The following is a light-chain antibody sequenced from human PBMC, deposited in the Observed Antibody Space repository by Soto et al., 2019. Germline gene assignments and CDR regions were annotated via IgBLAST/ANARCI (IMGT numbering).Light chain of an antibody. V-gene: IGKV3-15*01. J-gene: IGKJ1*01. CDR3: QQYNNWPPWT. Sequence: EIVMTQSPATLSVSPGERATLSCRASQSVSSNLAWYQQKPGQAPSLLIYGASTRATGTPARFSGSGSGTEFTLTISSLQSEDFAVYYCQQYNNWPPWTFGQGTKVEIK. CDR2: GAS. CDR1: QSVSSN.